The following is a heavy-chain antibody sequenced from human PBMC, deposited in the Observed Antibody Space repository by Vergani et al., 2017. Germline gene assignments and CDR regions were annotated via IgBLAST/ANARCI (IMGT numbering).Heavy chain of an antibody. Sequence: QVQLVESGGGVVQPGRSLRLSCAASGFTFSSYGMHWVRQAPGKGLEWVAVISYDGSNKYYADSVKGRFTISRDNSKNTLYLQMNSLRAEDTAVYYYAKSATVTTRNYYYYYMDVWGKGTTVTVSS. CDR3: AKSATVTTRNYYYYYMDV. CDR1: GFTFSSYG. V-gene: IGHV3-30*18. J-gene: IGHJ6*03. CDR2: ISYDGSNK. D-gene: IGHD4-17*01.